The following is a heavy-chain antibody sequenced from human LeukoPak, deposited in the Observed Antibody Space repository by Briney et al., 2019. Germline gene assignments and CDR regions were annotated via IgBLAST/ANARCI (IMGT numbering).Heavy chain of an antibody. V-gene: IGHV3-30-3*01. J-gene: IGHJ4*02. D-gene: IGHD5-18*01. Sequence: GGSLRLSCAASGFTFSSYAMHWVRQAPGKGLEWVAVISYDGSNKYYADSVKGRFTISRDNTKNTLYLQMNSLRAEDTAVYYCARTGRWDTAMVNWGQGTLVTVSS. CDR1: GFTFSSYA. CDR2: ISYDGSNK. CDR3: ARTGRWDTAMVN.